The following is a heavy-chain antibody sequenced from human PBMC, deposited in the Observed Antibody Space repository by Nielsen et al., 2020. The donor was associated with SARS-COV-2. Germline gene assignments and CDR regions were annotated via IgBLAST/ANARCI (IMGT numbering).Heavy chain of an antibody. D-gene: IGHD6-19*01. J-gene: IGHJ4*02. CDR1: GGSISSSSYY. Sequence: SETLSLTCTVSGGSISSSSYYWGWIRQPPGKGLEWIGNIYYTGTTYYKPSLKSRVTISVDTSKNQFSLKLSSVTATDTAVYYCASGPYSSGWYYFDYWGQGTLVTVSS. V-gene: IGHV4-39*01. CDR3: ASGPYSSGWYYFDY. CDR2: IYYTGTT.